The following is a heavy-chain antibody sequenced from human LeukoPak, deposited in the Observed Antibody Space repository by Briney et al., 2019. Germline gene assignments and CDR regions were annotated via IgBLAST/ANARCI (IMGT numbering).Heavy chain of an antibody. CDR3: ASYSIDV. CDR1: GYTFTNYG. J-gene: IGHJ6*02. V-gene: IGHV1-18*01. Sequence: ASVKVSRKASGYTFTNYGVTWVRQAPGQGLEWMGCISGYNGNTHYAQNLQGRITRTTDTSTSTAYVELRSLSSDERDVYYCASYSIDVWGQGTTVTVSS. CDR2: ISGYNGNT. D-gene: IGHD2-21*01.